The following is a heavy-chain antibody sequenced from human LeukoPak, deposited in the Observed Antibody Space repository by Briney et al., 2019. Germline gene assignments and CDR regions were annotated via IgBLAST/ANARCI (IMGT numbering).Heavy chain of an antibody. V-gene: IGHV3-30-3*01. Sequence: GGSLRLSCAASGFTFSTYAMHWVRQAPGKGLEWVAVIPYDGINKYYADSVKGRFTISRDNSKNTLYLQMNSLRAEDTAVYHCARDGGGYWGQGTLVTVSS. CDR3: ARDGGGY. J-gene: IGHJ4*02. CDR2: IPYDGINK. CDR1: GFTFSTYA. D-gene: IGHD3-16*01.